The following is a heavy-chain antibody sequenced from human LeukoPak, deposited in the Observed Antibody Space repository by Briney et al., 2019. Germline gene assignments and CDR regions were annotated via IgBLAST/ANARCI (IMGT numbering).Heavy chain of an antibody. CDR2: IYSGGST. CDR1: GFTVSSNY. J-gene: IGHJ3*02. CDR3: ARLICCGGDCGGVGAFDI. V-gene: IGHV3-53*01. Sequence: GGSLRLSYAASGFTVSSNYMSWVRQAPGKGLEWVSVIYSGGSTYYADSVKGRFTISRDNSKNTLYLQMNSLRAEDTAVYYCARLICCGGDCGGVGAFDIWGQGTMVTVSS. D-gene: IGHD2-21*02.